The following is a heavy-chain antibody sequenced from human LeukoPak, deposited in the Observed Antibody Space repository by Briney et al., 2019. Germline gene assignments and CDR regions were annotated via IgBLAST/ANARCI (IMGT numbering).Heavy chain of an antibody. CDR1: GFTFSSYA. J-gene: IGHJ4*02. CDR3: ASGYGGNSRGGYFDY. CDR2: ISGSGGST. D-gene: IGHD4-23*01. Sequence: GGSLRLSCAASGFTFSSYAMSWVRQAPGKGLEWVSAISGSGGSTYYADSAKGRFTISRDNSKNTLYLQMNSLRAEDTAVYYCASGYGGNSRGGYFDYWGQGTLVTVSS. V-gene: IGHV3-23*01.